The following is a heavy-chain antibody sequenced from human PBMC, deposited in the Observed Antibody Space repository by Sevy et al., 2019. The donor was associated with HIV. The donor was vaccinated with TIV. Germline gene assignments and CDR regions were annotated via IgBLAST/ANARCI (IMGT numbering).Heavy chain of an antibody. Sequence: GGSLRLSCAASGFTFSHHNMNWVRQAPGKGLEWISYISKIGSTTYFADSVRGRFTISRDNAKNSLFLEMHSLTDEDTAVYYCAREENRELGTIPLDSWGRGIQVTVSS. V-gene: IGHV3-48*02. D-gene: IGHD7-27*01. CDR1: GFTFSHHN. CDR3: AREENRELGTIPLDS. J-gene: IGHJ4*02. CDR2: ISKIGSTT.